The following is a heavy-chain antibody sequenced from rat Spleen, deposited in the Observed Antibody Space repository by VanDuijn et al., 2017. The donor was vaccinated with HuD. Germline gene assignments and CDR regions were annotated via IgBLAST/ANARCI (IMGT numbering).Heavy chain of an antibody. Sequence: EVQLQESGPGLVKPSQSLSLTCSVTFYSITSSYRWSWVRKFPGNKLEWMGYIDSAGSTNYNPSLKSRISITRDTSKKQFFLQVNSVTTEDTATYYCGRDNNYKAYWGQGVMVTVSS. CDR2: IDSAGST. CDR3: GRDNNYKAY. V-gene: IGHV3-3*01. J-gene: IGHJ2*01. CDR1: FYSITSSYR. D-gene: IGHD1-10*01.